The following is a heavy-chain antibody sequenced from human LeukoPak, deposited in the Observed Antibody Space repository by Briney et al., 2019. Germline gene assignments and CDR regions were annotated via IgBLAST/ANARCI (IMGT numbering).Heavy chain of an antibody. J-gene: IGHJ4*02. Sequence: SETLSLTCTVSGGSISSYYWSWIRQPPGKGLEWIGYIFYSGSINYNPSLKSRVTISVDTSKNQVSLKLRSVTAADTAVYYCARTNPSFDYWGQGTLVTVSS. CDR2: IFYSGSI. CDR1: GGSISSYY. V-gene: IGHV4-59*08. CDR3: ARTNPSFDY.